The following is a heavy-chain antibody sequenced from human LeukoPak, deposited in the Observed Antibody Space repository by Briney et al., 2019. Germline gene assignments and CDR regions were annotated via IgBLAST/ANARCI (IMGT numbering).Heavy chain of an antibody. CDR1: GGTFTSYA. CDR2: IIPIFGTA. V-gene: IGHV1-69*13. J-gene: IGHJ4*02. Sequence: GASVKVSCKASGGTFTSYAISWVRQAPGQGLEWMGGIIPIFGTANYAQKFQGRVTITADESTSTAYMELSSLRSDDTAVYYCATGLIAVTDYWGQGTLVTVSS. D-gene: IGHD6-19*01. CDR3: ATGLIAVTDY.